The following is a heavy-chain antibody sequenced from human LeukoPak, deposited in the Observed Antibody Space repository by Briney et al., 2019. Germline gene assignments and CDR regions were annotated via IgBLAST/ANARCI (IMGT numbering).Heavy chain of an antibody. CDR3: ARDTYYYDSSGYYLEY. CDR2: IIPILGIA. J-gene: IGHJ4*02. D-gene: IGHD3-22*01. Sequence: SVKVSCKASGYTFTSYGISWVRQAPGQGLEWMGRIIPILGIANYAQKFQGRVTITAGKSTSTAYMELSSLRSEDTAVYYCARDTYYYDSSGYYLEYWGQGTLVTVSS. CDR1: GYTFTSYG. V-gene: IGHV1-69*04.